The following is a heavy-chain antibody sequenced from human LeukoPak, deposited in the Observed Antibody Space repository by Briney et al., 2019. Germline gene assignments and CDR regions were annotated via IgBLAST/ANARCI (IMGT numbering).Heavy chain of an antibody. CDR2: IYPGDSTT. CDR3: ARALREYDAFDI. Sequence: GEPLKISCQGSGHSLTTYWIGWVRQMPGKGLEWMGLIYPGDSTTTYSPSFQGQVTISADRSITTAYLQWSSLKASDTAIYYCARALREYDAFDIWGQGTMVTVSS. V-gene: IGHV5-51*01. D-gene: IGHD6-6*01. J-gene: IGHJ3*02. CDR1: GHSLTTYW.